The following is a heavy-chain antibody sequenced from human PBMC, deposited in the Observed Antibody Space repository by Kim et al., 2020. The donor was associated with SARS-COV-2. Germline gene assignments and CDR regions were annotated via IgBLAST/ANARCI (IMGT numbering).Heavy chain of an antibody. CDR3: ACDRSCYDSSGYYHEAYYYYVMDV. CDR1: GYTFTSYG. J-gene: IGHJ6*02. D-gene: IGHD3-22*01. Sequence: ASVKVSCKASGYTFTSYGISWVRQAPGKGLAWMGWISAYNGNTNYAQKLQGRVTMTTDTSTSTAYMELRSLRSDDTAVYYCACDRSCYDSSGYYHEAYYYYVMDVWGQGTTVTVSS. CDR2: ISAYNGNT. V-gene: IGHV1-18*01.